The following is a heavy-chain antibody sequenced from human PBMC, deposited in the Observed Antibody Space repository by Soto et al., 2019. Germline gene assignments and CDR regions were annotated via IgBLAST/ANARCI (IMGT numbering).Heavy chain of an antibody. Sequence: SETLSLTCTVSGASISPYYWSWIRQSPGKGLEWIGYIYYSGSTSYNPSLKSRVTISVDTSKNQFSLKLSSVTAADTAVYYCAINHYYDSSGYLEYFQHWGQGTLVTVSS. V-gene: IGHV4-59*08. CDR3: AINHYYDSSGYLEYFQH. CDR1: GASISPYY. D-gene: IGHD3-22*01. CDR2: IYYSGST. J-gene: IGHJ1*01.